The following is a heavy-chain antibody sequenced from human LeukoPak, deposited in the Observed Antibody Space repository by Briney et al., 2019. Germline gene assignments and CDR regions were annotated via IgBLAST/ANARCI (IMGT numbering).Heavy chain of an antibody. J-gene: IGHJ4*02. CDR2: IYYTGST. V-gene: IGHV4-59*01. CDR3: ARNLIPEQLVLNF. CDR1: GGSISNYY. Sequence: TSETLSLTCTVSGGSISNYYWNWIRQPPGKGLEWIGYIYYTGSTNYNPSLKSRVTMSVDTSKNQFSLNLRSVTPEDTAVYYCARNLIPEQLVLNFWGQGTLVTVSS. D-gene: IGHD6-13*01.